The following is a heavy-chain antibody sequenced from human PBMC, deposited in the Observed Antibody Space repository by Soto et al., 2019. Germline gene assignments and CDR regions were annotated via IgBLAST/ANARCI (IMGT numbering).Heavy chain of an antibody. CDR1: GFTFSSYA. Sequence: EVKLSGSGGGLVQPGGSLRLSCAASGFTFSSYAMSWVRQAPGKGLEWVSAISGSSTSTYYADSVKGRFTISRDNSKNTLYLQMNSLIAEDTAVYYCAKDPSSGFALENYFDYWGQGTLVTVSS. CDR2: ISGSSTST. D-gene: IGHD1-1*01. V-gene: IGHV3-23*01. CDR3: AKDPSSGFALENYFDY. J-gene: IGHJ4*02.